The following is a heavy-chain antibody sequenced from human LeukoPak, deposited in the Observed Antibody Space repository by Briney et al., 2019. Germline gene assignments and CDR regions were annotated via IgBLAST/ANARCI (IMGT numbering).Heavy chain of an antibody. CDR2: IIPIFGTT. Sequence: ASVKVSCKASGGTFTSHAVSWVRQAPGQGLEWMGGIIPIFGTTNYAQTFQDRVTITADDPPRTVYLELSSLRSEDTAVYYCGKVESAYCSGVNCFFTWFDTWGQGTLVTVSS. D-gene: IGHD2-15*01. V-gene: IGHV1-69*01. CDR1: GGTFTSHA. J-gene: IGHJ5*02. CDR3: GKVESAYCSGVNCFFTWFDT.